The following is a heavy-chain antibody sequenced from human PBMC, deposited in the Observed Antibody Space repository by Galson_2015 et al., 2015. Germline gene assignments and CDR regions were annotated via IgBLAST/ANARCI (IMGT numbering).Heavy chain of an antibody. Sequence: SLRLSCAASGFTFSSYAMSWVRQAPGKGLEWVSAISGSGGSTYYADSVKGRFTISRDNSKNTLYLQMTSRRAEDTAVYYCAKDLVASCRAHDFYRCGMDVWGEASTVAVSS. CDR2: ISGSGGST. D-gene: IGHD2-2*01. V-gene: IGHV3-23*01. CDR1: GFTFSSYA. J-gene: IGHJ6*04. CDR3: AKDLVASCRAHDFYRCGMDV.